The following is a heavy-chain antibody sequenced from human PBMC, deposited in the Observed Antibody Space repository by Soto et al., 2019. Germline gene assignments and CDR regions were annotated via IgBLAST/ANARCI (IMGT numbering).Heavy chain of an antibody. D-gene: IGHD3-22*01. J-gene: IGHJ5*02. CDR1: SSSITRNY. Sequence: SGTLSLTCTLRSSSITRNYWRWIMKPAGEGLEWIGYIYHSGSTYYNPSLKSRVNLSVDRSKNQLSLKLSSVTAADTAVYYCARESEGDYDSSGYYDNWFDPWGQGTLVTVS. CDR3: ARESEGDYDSSGYYDNWFDP. CDR2: IYHSGST. V-gene: IGHV4-59*06.